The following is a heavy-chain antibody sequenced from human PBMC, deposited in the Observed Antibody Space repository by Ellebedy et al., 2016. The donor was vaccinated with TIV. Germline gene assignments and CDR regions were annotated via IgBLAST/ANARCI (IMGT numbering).Heavy chain of an antibody. J-gene: IGHJ3*02. V-gene: IGHV1-69*04. D-gene: IGHD3-10*01. CDR2: IIPILGIA. CDR1: GGTFSSYA. CDR3: ARPRLGGFGELLVPFDAFDI. Sequence: AASVKVSCKASGGTFSSYAISWVRQAPGQGLEWMGRIIPILGIANYAQKFQGRVTITADKSTSTAYMELSSLRSEDTAVYYCARPRLGGFGELLVPFDAFDIWGQGTMVTVSS.